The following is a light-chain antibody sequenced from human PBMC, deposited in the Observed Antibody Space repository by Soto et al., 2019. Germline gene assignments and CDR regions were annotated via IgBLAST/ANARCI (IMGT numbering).Light chain of an antibody. Sequence: DIQLTQSPSFLSASVGDRVTMTCRASLGISGYLAWYQQKPGKVPRLLIYSASTLQSGVPSRFSGSGSGTEFTLTISSLQPEDFASYYCQQLDRYPFTFCGGTKVEI. V-gene: IGKV1-9*01. J-gene: IGKJ4*01. CDR3: QQLDRYPFT. CDR2: SAS. CDR1: LGISGY.